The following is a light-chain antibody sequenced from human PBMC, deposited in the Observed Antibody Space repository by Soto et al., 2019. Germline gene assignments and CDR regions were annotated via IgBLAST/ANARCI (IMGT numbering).Light chain of an antibody. J-gene: IGLJ1*01. CDR3: QSYDSSLSGSEV. Sequence: QAVVTQPASVSGSPGQSITISCTGTSSDVGVYNSVSWYQQHPGKAPKLMIYEVDNRPSGVSNRFSGSKSGTSASLAITGLQADDEADYYCQSYDSSLSGSEVFGTGTKLTVL. CDR1: SSDVGVYNS. V-gene: IGLV2-14*01. CDR2: EVD.